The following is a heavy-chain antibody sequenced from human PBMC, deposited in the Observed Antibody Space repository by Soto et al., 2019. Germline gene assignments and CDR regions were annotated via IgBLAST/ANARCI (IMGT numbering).Heavy chain of an antibody. CDR3: ARVDSLSWYANQH. CDR2: ISAYNGNT. Sequence: QVQLVQSGAEVKKPGASVKVSCKASGYTFTSYGISWVRQAPGQGLEGVGWISAYNGNTNSARKLQGRVTRTTDTPTSTSYMELQSLISDATAVYYCARVDSLSWYANQHWGQGTLVTVSS. V-gene: IGHV1-18*01. J-gene: IGHJ1*01. CDR1: GYTFTSYG. D-gene: IGHD6-13*01.